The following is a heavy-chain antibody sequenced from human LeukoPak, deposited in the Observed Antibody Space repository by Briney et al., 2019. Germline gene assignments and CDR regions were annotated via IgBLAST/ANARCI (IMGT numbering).Heavy chain of an antibody. V-gene: IGHV3-66*01. CDR1: GFTVSSNY. CDR2: IYSGGST. J-gene: IGHJ4*02. CDR3: ARSRGTDYYDSSAHYYFDY. Sequence: GGSLRLSCAASGFTVSSNYMSWVRQAPGKGLEWVSVIYSGGSTYYADSVKGRFTISRDNSKNTLYLQMNSLRAEDTAVYYCARSRGTDYYDSSAHYYFDYWGQGTLVTVSS. D-gene: IGHD3-22*01.